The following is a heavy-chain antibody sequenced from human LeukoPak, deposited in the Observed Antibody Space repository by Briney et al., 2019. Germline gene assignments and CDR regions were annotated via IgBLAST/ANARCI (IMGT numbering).Heavy chain of an antibody. CDR1: GFTFSTSI. V-gene: IGHV3-30*18. CDR3: AKEVIAAGGNFEY. Sequence: PGGSLRLSCAASGFTFSTSIMHWVRQAPGKGLEWVAVISYDGNNKYYADSVKGRFTISRDNSKSTLYVQMNSLRAEDTAVYCCAKEVIAAGGNFEYWGQGTLVTVSS. CDR2: ISYDGNNK. D-gene: IGHD6-13*01. J-gene: IGHJ4*02.